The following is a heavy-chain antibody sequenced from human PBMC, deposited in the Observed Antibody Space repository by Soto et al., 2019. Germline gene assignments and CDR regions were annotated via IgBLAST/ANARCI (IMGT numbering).Heavy chain of an antibody. CDR3: ARENSRSPGWFDP. D-gene: IGHD6-13*01. CDR1: GGTFSSYA. Sequence: GASVKVSCKASGGTFSSYAISWVRQAPGQGLEWMGGIIPIFGTANYAQKFQGRVTITADESTSTAYMELSSLRSEDTAVYYCARENSRSPGWFDPWGQGTLVTVSS. V-gene: IGHV1-69*13. J-gene: IGHJ5*02. CDR2: IIPIFGTA.